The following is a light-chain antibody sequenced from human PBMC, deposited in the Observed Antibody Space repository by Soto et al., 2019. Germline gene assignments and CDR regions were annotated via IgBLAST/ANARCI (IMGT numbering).Light chain of an antibody. CDR3: KQYDNSPRT. CDR2: GAS. J-gene: IGKJ2*01. CDR1: QSVSSSF. V-gene: IGKV3-20*01. Sequence: EIVLTQSPGTLSLSPGERATLSCRASQSVSSSFLAWYQQKPGQAPRLLIYGASSRATGIPDRFSGSGSGIDFTLNISRLEPEDFAVYYCKQYDNSPRTFGQGTKLEIK.